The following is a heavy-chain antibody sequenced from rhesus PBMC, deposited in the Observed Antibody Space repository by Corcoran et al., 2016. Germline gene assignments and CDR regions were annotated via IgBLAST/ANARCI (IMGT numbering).Heavy chain of an antibody. CDR1: GYSISSGYG. D-gene: IGHD4-4*01. Sequence: QVQLQESGPGLVKPSETLSLTCAVSGYSISSGYGWSWIRQPPGKGLEWIGYIGGSSGSTNYNPSIKSRVTISTDTAKKQFCLKLSSVTAADTAVYYCARGSYGIFDYWGQGVLVTVSS. J-gene: IGHJ4*01. CDR2: IGGSSGST. V-gene: IGHV4-127*01. CDR3: ARGSYGIFDY.